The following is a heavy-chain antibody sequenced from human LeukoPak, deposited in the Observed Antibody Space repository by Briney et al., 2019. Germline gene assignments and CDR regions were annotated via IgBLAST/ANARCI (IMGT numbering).Heavy chain of an antibody. CDR2: INPKSDDT. J-gene: IGHJ4*02. CDR1: GYTFTGYY. CDR3: ARQDGDLDY. Sequence: GASVKVSCKASGYTFTGYYIYWVRQAPGQGLEWMGWINPKSDDTNYTQKFRGRVTMTRETSVSTASMELSRLSAHDTPLYISARQDGDLDYWGQGTLVTVSS. D-gene: IGHD4-17*01. V-gene: IGHV1-2*02.